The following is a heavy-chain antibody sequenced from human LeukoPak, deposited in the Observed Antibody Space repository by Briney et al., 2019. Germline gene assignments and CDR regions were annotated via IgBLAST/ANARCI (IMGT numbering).Heavy chain of an antibody. D-gene: IGHD3-22*01. Sequence: SETLSLTCTVSGGSISSSSYYWGWIRQPPGKGLEWIGSIYYSGSTYYNPSLKSRVTISVDTSKNQFSLKLSSVTAADTAVYYCARVNSGGEYYYDSSGYFEFDYWGQGTLVTVSS. J-gene: IGHJ4*02. CDR1: GGSISSSSYY. V-gene: IGHV4-39*07. CDR3: ARVNSGGEYYYDSSGYFEFDY. CDR2: IYYSGST.